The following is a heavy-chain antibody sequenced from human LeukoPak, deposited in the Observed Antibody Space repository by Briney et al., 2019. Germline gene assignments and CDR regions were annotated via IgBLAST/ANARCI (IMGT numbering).Heavy chain of an antibody. J-gene: IGHJ6*03. V-gene: IGHV3-48*03. Sequence: PGGSLRLSCAASGFTFSSYEMNWVRQAPGKGLEWVSYISSSGSTIYYADSVKGRFTISRDNAKNSLYLQMNSLRAEDTAVYYCARDLIAVAGGNYYYYYMDVWGKGTTVTISS. CDR2: ISSSGSTI. CDR3: ARDLIAVAGGNYYYYYMDV. D-gene: IGHD6-19*01. CDR1: GFTFSSYE.